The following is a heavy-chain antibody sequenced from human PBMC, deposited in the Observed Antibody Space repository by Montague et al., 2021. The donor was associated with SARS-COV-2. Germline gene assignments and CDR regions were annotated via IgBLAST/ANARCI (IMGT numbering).Heavy chain of an antibody. D-gene: IGHD1-26*01. V-gene: IGHV2-5*02. J-gene: IGHJ3*02. CDR3: AHSQTKYSGSYFGAFDI. CDR2: IHWDDGD. CDR1: GFSLSTVGVG. Sequence: PALVKPTQTLTLTCTFSGFSLSTVGVGVGWIRQPPGKALEWLALIHWDDGDFYSPSLKSRLTITKDTSKKQVVLIMTNMDPVDTATYYCAHSQTKYSGSYFGAFDIWGQGTMVTVSS.